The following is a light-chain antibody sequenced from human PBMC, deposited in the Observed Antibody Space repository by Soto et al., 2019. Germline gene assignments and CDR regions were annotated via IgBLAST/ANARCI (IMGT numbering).Light chain of an antibody. V-gene: IGLV2-14*01. J-gene: IGLJ2*01. Sequence: QSALTQPASVSGSPGQSIIISCTGTSSDVGGYNYVSWYQHHPGKAPKLMIYEVSNRPSGVSNRFSGSKSGNTASLTISGLQGEDEADYYCSSYTSGSTVVFGGGTKLTVL. CDR3: SSYTSGSTVV. CDR1: SSDVGGYNY. CDR2: EVS.